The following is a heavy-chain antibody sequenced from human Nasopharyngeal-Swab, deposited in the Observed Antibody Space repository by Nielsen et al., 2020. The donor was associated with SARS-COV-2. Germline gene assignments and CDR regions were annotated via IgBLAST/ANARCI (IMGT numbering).Heavy chain of an antibody. CDR2: IAHDASNE. Sequence: GESLKISCAASGSTFSSFGMHWVRQAPGKGLEWVAFIAHDASNEYYGDSVKGRFSISRDSSKNTLYLQMDSLRGEDTAVYYCADELVVVPAAYMWGQGTMVTVSS. D-gene: IGHD2-15*01. V-gene: IGHV3-30*18. CDR3: ADELVVVPAAYM. J-gene: IGHJ3*02. CDR1: GSTFSSFG.